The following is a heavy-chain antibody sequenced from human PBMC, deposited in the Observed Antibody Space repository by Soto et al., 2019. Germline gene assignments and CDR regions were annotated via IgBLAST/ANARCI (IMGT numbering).Heavy chain of an antibody. D-gene: IGHD3-10*01. CDR2: IYYSGST. Sequence: QLQLQESGPGLVKPSETLSLTCTVSGGSISSSSYYWGWIRQPPGKGLEWIGSIYYSGSTYYNPSLMSRVTISVDTSKNQFSLKLSSVTAADTAVYYCATLWFGESPYWGQGTLVTVSS. J-gene: IGHJ4*02. CDR1: GGSISSSSYY. CDR3: ATLWFGESPY. V-gene: IGHV4-39*01.